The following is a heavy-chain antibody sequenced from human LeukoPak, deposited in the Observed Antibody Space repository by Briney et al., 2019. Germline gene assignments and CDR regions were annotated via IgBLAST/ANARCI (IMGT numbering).Heavy chain of an antibody. V-gene: IGHV4-59*12. J-gene: IGHJ6*02. D-gene: IGHD6-13*01. Sequence: SETLSLTCTVSGGSISSYYWSWIRQPPGKGLEWIGYVYYSGSTNYNPSLKSRVTISVDTSNNQFSLKLSSVTAADTAVYYCARVIGAAAGTVYYYYYAMDVWGQGTTVTVSS. CDR3: ARVIGAAAGTVYYYYYAMDV. CDR2: VYYSGST. CDR1: GGSISSYY.